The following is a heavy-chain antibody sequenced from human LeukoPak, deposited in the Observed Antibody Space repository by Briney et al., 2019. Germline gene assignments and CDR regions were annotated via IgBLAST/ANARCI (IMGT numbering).Heavy chain of an antibody. CDR3: AREGLGYTVFDY. CDR1: GASFSDYY. Sequence: SETLSLTCAVYGASFSDYYWSFIRQPPGKGLEWIGEIHHSGNTNYNPSLKSRVTISVDTSKNQFSLNLTSVTAADTAVYYCAREGLGYTVFDYWGQGTLVTVSS. CDR2: IHHSGNT. D-gene: IGHD6-13*01. V-gene: IGHV4-34*01. J-gene: IGHJ4*02.